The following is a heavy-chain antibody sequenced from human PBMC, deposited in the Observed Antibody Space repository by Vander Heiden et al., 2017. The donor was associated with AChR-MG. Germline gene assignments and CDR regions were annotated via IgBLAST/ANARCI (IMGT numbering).Heavy chain of an antibody. CDR2: IIPIVGTA. D-gene: IGHD2-15*01. Sequence: QVQLVQSGAEVKKLGSSVKVSCKASGGTFSSYDVIWLRPAPGQGLEWMGGIIPIVGTANSAQKFQGRVTITADESTSTAYMELSSLRSEDTAVYYCARDDIVVVVAATDFMTYYYGMDVWGDGTTVALSS. CDR3: ARDDIVVVVAATDFMTYYYGMDV. V-gene: IGHV1-69*01. CDR1: GGTFSSYD. J-gene: IGHJ6*04.